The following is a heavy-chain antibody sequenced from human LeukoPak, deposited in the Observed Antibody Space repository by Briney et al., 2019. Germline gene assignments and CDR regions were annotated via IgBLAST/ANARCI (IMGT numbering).Heavy chain of an antibody. CDR1: GYTFTAYY. J-gene: IGHJ4*02. Sequence: ASVKVSCKASGYTFTAYYIHWVRQAPGQGLEWMGWFNPNSGGTNYAQEFQGRVTMTRDTSISTAYMELSRLRSDDTAVYCCAREYYFDNSGYYGVGDYWGQGTLVTVS. D-gene: IGHD3-22*01. CDR3: AREYYFDNSGYYGVGDY. CDR2: FNPNSGGT. V-gene: IGHV1-2*02.